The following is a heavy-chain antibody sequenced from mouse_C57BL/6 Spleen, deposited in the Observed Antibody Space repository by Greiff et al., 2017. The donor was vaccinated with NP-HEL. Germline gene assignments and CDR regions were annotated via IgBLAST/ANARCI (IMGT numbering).Heavy chain of an antibody. V-gene: IGHV5-4*01. CDR1: GFTFSSYA. CDR2: ISDGGSYT. Sequence: EVKLEESGGGLVKPGGSLKLSCAASGFTFSSYAMSWVRQTPEKRLEWVATISDGGSYTYYPDNVKGRFTISRDNAKNNLYLQMSHLKSEDTAMYYCAREATGAYYAMDYWGQGTSVTVSS. D-gene: IGHD1-1*01. J-gene: IGHJ4*01. CDR3: AREATGAYYAMDY.